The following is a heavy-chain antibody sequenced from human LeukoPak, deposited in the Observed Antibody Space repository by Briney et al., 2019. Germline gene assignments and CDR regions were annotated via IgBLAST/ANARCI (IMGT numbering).Heavy chain of an antibody. CDR1: GFTLGSHD. CDR3: VREARGYHYTYFDY. J-gene: IGHJ4*02. CDR2: VSSGFHA. D-gene: IGHD5-18*01. V-gene: IGHV3-13*01. Sequence: PGGALRLSCTASGFTLGSHDMHWVRQIPAQDLEGVAAVSSGFHAFFADSVQGRFTVSREDARNSLYLQMNSLRAGDTAVYDCVREARGYHYTYFDYWGQGTLVTVSS.